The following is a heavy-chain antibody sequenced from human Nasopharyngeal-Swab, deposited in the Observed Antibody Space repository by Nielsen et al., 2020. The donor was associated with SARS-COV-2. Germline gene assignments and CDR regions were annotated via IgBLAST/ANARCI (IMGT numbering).Heavy chain of an antibody. CDR3: ARDPHVDTAMDPGYYGIDV. Sequence: GESLKISCAASGFTFSSYGMHWVRQAPGKGLEWVAVIWYDGSNKYYADSVKGRFTISRDNSKNTLYLQMNSLRAEDTAVYYCARDPHVDTAMDPGYYGIDVWGQGTTVTVSS. CDR2: IWYDGSNK. J-gene: IGHJ6*02. D-gene: IGHD5-18*01. CDR1: GFTFSSYG. V-gene: IGHV3-33*01.